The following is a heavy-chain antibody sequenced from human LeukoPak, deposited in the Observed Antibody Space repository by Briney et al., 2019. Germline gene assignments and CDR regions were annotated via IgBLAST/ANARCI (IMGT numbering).Heavy chain of an antibody. V-gene: IGHV3-48*03. CDR2: ISSSGSTI. D-gene: IGHD3-10*01. CDR3: ARAFGPGYFDY. CDR1: GFTFSSYE. Sequence: GGSLRLSCAASGFTFSSYEMNWVRQAPGKGLEWVSYISSSGSTIYYADSVKGRFTISRDNAKNSLYLQMNSLRAEDRAVYYCARAFGPGYFDYWGQGTLVTVSS. J-gene: IGHJ4*02.